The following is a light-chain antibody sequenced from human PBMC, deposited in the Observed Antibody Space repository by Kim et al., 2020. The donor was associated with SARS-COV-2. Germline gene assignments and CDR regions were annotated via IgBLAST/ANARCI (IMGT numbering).Light chain of an antibody. CDR3: SSYTSSASYV. J-gene: IGLJ1*01. CDR2: EVS. V-gene: IGLV2-18*02. CDR1: SSDVGSYNR. Sequence: GPSVPISCTGTSSDVGSYNRVSWYQQPPGTAPKLIIYEVSNRPSGVPDRFSGSKSGNTASLTISGLQAEDETDYYCSSYTSSASYVFGTGTKVTVL.